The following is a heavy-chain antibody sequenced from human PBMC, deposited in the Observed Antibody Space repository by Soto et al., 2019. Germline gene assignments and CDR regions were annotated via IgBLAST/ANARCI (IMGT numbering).Heavy chain of an antibody. D-gene: IGHD3-22*01. V-gene: IGHV4-39*01. J-gene: IGHJ4*02. CDR3: LRVVEAATRHTDFDH. Sequence: SLGCAVSDGSIGNHQTFWVWIIDPAGKGLEFIGSVYYSGGAYYNPSLKSRVTVSVDTSKNQLSLRVNSVTAADTAVYYCLRVVEAATRHTDFDHWGPGNMVTGS. CDR1: DGSIGNHQTF. CDR2: VYYSGGA.